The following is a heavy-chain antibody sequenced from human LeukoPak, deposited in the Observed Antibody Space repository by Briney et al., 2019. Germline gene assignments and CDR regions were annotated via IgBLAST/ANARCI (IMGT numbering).Heavy chain of an antibody. Sequence: PGGSLRLSCAASGFTFTDYYMSWIRQAPGKGLEWVSYITDSSSYTNYADSVKGRFTISRDNAKNSLYLQMNSLRAEDTAVYYCAKDKGGGYGNDGFDIWGRGTMVTVSS. CDR2: ITDSSSYT. J-gene: IGHJ3*02. CDR1: GFTFTDYY. V-gene: IGHV3-11*06. D-gene: IGHD3-16*01. CDR3: AKDKGGGYGNDGFDI.